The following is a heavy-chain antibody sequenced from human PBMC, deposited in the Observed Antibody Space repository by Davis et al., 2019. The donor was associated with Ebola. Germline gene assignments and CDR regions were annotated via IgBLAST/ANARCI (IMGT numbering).Heavy chain of an antibody. J-gene: IGHJ4*02. V-gene: IGHV1-18*01. CDR1: GGTFSSYT. Sequence: ASVKVSCKASGGTFSSYTISWVRQAPGQGLEWMGWISAYNGNTNYAQKLQGRVTMTTDTSTSTAYMELRSLRSDDTAVYYCARDMAVTPFDYWGQGTLVTVSS. CDR2: ISAYNGNT. D-gene: IGHD4-23*01. CDR3: ARDMAVTPFDY.